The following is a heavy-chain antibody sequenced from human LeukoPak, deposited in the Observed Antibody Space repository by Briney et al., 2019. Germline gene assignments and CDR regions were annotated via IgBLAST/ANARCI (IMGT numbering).Heavy chain of an antibody. J-gene: IGHJ4*02. D-gene: IGHD3-22*01. CDR2: ITSSGSNT. CDR3: AKRDTSGSYYFDY. Sequence: GGSLRLSCAASGFTFSSYSMSWIRQAPGKGLEWVSAITSSGSNTYFADSVKGRFTISRDNSKNTLYLQMNSLRAEDTAVYLCAKRDTSGSYYFDYWGQGTLVTVSS. V-gene: IGHV3-23*01. CDR1: GFTFSSYS.